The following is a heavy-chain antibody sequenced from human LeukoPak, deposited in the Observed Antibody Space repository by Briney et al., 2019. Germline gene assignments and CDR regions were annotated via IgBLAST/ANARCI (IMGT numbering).Heavy chain of an antibody. CDR2: INANSGTT. V-gene: IGHV3-23*01. CDR1: GFAVSSNF. J-gene: IGHJ5*01. Sequence: GGSLRLSCAASGFAVSSNFMSWVRPPPGKGLEWVSTINANSGTTSYAASVRGRFTISRDNSKNTLYLQLNTLRADDTATYYCAKPIIGGLAVTADWFHPWGQGTLVVVSS. D-gene: IGHD6-19*01. CDR3: AKPIIGGLAVTADWFHP.